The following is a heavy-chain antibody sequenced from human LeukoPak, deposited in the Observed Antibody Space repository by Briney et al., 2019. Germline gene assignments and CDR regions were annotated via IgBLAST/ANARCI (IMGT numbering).Heavy chain of an antibody. D-gene: IGHD4-17*01. V-gene: IGHV3-9*01. Sequence: AGGSLRLSCAASGFTFDDYAMHWVRQAPGKGLEWVSGISWNSGSIGYADSVKGRFTISRDNAKNSLYLQMNSLRAEDTAVYYCARDLTVTTSPGTFDYWGQGTLVTVSS. J-gene: IGHJ4*02. CDR2: ISWNSGSI. CDR1: GFTFDDYA. CDR3: ARDLTVTTSPGTFDY.